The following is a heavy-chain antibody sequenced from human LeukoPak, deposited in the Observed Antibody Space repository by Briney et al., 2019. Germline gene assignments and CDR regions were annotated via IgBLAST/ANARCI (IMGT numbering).Heavy chain of an antibody. D-gene: IGHD3-3*01. CDR3: ARDPGSYYDFWSEGDWFDP. V-gene: IGHV3-7*05. CDR1: GFTFSSYW. Sequence: GGSLRLSCAASGFTFSSYWMSWVRQAPGKGLEWVANIKQDGCEKYYVDSVKGRFTISRDNAKNSLYLQMNSLRAEDTAVYYCARDPGSYYDFWSEGDWFDPWGQGTLVTVSS. CDR2: IKQDGCEK. J-gene: IGHJ5*02.